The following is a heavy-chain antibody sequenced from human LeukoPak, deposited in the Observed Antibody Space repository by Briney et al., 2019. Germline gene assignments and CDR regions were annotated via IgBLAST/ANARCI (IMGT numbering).Heavy chain of an antibody. CDR1: GFTFSSYW. V-gene: IGHV3-7*01. D-gene: IGHD5-24*01. CDR3: ARVQRGEMATFDY. Sequence: GGSLRLSCAASGFTFSSYWMSWVRQAPGKGLEWVANIKQDGSEKYYVDSVKGRFTNSRDNVENSMFLQMNSLRAEDTAVYYCARVQRGEMATFDYWGQGTLVTVSS. J-gene: IGHJ4*02. CDR2: IKQDGSEK.